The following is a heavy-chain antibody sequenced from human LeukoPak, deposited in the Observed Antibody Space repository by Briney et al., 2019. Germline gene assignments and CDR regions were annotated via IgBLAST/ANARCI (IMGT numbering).Heavy chain of an antibody. CDR1: GFTFSSYA. CDR3: VRDLSPGDMNAFDI. Sequence: GGSLRLSCAASGFTFSSYAMHWVRQAPGKGLEYVSAISSNGGSTYYANSVKGRFTISRDNSKNTLYLQMGSLRAEDMAVYYCVRDLSPGDMNAFDIWGQGTMVTVSS. D-gene: IGHD7-27*01. V-gene: IGHV3-64*01. J-gene: IGHJ3*02. CDR2: ISSNGGST.